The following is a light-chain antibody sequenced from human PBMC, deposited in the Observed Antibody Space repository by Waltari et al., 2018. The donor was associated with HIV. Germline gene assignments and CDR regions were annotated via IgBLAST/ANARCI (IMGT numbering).Light chain of an antibody. CDR2: DNQ. CDR1: SSNIATNY. Sequence: QSVLTQPPSVSATPGQKVTISCSGSSSNIATNYVSWYQHFPVTVPKILIYDNQKRSSGSPDRFSGAKSGTSATLDISGLQTGDEAHYYCGTWDTSLSAWIFGTGTKVTVL. J-gene: IGLJ1*01. CDR3: GTWDTSLSAWI. V-gene: IGLV1-51*01.